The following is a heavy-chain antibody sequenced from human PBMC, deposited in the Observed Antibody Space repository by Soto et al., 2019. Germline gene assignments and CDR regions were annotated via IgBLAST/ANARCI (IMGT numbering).Heavy chain of an antibody. CDR1: GVTVSSNY. CDR3: ARDAGFFDY. J-gene: IGHJ4*02. D-gene: IGHD5-12*01. V-gene: IGHV3-53*01. CDR2: IYSGGNT. Sequence: PGGSLRLSCAASGVTVSSNYMSWVRQAPGKGLEWVSVIYSGGNTDYADSVKGRFTISRDNSKNTLYLQMNSLRAGDTADYYCARDAGFFDYWGQGTLVTVSS.